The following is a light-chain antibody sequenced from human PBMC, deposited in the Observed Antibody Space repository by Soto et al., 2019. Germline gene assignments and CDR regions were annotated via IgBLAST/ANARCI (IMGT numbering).Light chain of an antibody. CDR3: QQSYSTPLT. J-gene: IGKJ4*01. Sequence: IQMTQSTSSLSASVGDRVTITCRASENIFSYVNWYQQKSGNAPKLLIFGTSSLHSGVPSGISGSGSGTDFTLTISSLQPEDFATYYCQQSYSTPLTFGGGTKVDVK. V-gene: IGKV1-39*01. CDR2: GTS. CDR1: ENIFSY.